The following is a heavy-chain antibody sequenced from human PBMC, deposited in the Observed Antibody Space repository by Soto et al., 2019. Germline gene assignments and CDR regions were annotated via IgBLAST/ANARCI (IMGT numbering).Heavy chain of an antibody. CDR1: GYTFTNYA. V-gene: IGHV3-23*01. CDR3: ARDLRTASGWYAPGY. J-gene: IGHJ4*02. CDR2: ISGYSGTT. Sequence: DVQLLESGGGLVQPGESLRLSCTASGYTFTNYAMMWVRQAPGKGLEWLSSISGYSGTTYYADSVKGRFTLSRDTSRNTVYLQINSLRAEDTAIYYCARDLRTASGWYAPGYWGQGTLVTVSS. D-gene: IGHD6-19*01.